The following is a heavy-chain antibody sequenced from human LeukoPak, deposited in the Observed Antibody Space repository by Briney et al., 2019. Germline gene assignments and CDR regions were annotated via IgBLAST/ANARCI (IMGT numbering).Heavy chain of an antibody. CDR3: ARGVVVVPDAMTWFDS. CDR2: INTDGSRI. V-gene: IGHV3-74*01. Sequence: GGSPRLSCAASGFTFSNYWMHWVRQAPGKGLVWVSRINTDGSRINYADSVKGRFTISRDNAENTLYLQMNSLRVEDTAVYYCARGVVVVPDAMTWFDSWGHGTLVTVSS. J-gene: IGHJ5*01. D-gene: IGHD2-2*01. CDR1: GFTFSNYW.